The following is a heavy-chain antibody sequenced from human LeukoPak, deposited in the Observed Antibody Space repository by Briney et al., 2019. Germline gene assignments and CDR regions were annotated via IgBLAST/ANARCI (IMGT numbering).Heavy chain of an antibody. D-gene: IGHD1-26*01. CDR2: FIPLFGIA. J-gene: IGHJ4*02. Sequence: ASVKVSCKASGGTFSSSAISWVRQAPGQGLEWMGRFIPLFGIANYAQKFRGRVTITADKSTSTAYMELSSLRSEDTAVYYCARVEGLGATTVGFDYWGQGTLVTVSS. CDR3: ARVEGLGATTVGFDY. CDR1: GGTFSSSA. V-gene: IGHV1-69*04.